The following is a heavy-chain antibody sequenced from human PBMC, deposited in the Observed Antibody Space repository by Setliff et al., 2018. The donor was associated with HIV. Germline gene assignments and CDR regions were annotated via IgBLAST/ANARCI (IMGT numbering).Heavy chain of an antibody. Sequence: PGGSLRLSCAASGFNLKSYWMHWVRQVPGKGLVWVSRINSDGSNSNYADSVKGRFTISRDNAKNSLYLQMNSLRAEDTAVYYCARDTVGLDYWGQGTLVTVSS. CDR3: ARDTVGLDY. J-gene: IGHJ4*02. CDR1: GFNLKSYW. CDR2: INSDGSNS. D-gene: IGHD2-15*01. V-gene: IGHV3-74*01.